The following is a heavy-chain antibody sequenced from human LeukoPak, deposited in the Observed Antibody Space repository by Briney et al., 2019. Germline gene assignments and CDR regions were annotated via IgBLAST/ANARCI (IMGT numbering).Heavy chain of an antibody. D-gene: IGHD3-16*01. CDR1: GFTYSDYG. CDR3: VKGGSISHNWFDS. Sequence: GGSLRLSCAASGFTYSDYGMHWVRQAPGRGLEWVAFILNDGTWEYYPNSVKGRLTISRDNSRNTLYLQMNSVRLEDTAIYYCVKGGSISHNWFDSWGQGTLVTVSS. J-gene: IGHJ5*01. CDR2: ILNDGTWE. V-gene: IGHV3-30*02.